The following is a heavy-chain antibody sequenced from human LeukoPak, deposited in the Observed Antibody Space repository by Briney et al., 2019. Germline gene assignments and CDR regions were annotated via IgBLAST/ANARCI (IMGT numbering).Heavy chain of an antibody. J-gene: IGHJ4*02. CDR1: EFTFTSYE. CDR2: ISSSGNTI. CDR3: AKDRTAGYDGLVDY. V-gene: IGHV3-48*03. D-gene: IGHD5-12*01. Sequence: GGSLRLSCAASEFTFTSYELNWVRQAPGKGLEWVSYISSSGNTISYADSVKGRFTISRDNAKNTLYLQMNSLRAEDTAVYYCAKDRTAGYDGLVDYWGQGTLVTVSS.